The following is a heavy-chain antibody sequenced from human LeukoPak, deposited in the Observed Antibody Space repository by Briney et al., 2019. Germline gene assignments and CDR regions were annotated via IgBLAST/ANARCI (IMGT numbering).Heavy chain of an antibody. D-gene: IGHD3-10*01. CDR2: ISSSSSYI. CDR1: GFTFSSYG. Sequence: GGSLRLSCAASGFTFSSYGMHWVRQAPGKGLEWVSSISSSSSYIYYADSVKGRFTISRDNAKNSLYLQMNSLRAEDTAVYYCARGYGSGYAFDIWGQGTMVTVSS. J-gene: IGHJ3*02. V-gene: IGHV3-21*01. CDR3: ARGYGSGYAFDI.